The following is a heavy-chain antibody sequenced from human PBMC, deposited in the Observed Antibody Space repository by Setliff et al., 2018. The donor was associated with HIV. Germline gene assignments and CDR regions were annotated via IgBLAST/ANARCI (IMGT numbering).Heavy chain of an antibody. CDR2: IYYSGST. CDR1: GGSISSSSYY. D-gene: IGHD5-18*01. J-gene: IGHJ5*02. Sequence: PSETLSLTCTVSGGSISSSSYYWGWIRQPPGKGLEWIGSIYYSGSTYYNPSLKSRVTISVDTSKNQFSLKLSSVTAADTAVYYCARAPHSRKYSYGSGWFDPWGQGTLVTVSS. CDR3: ARAPHSRKYSYGSGWFDP. V-gene: IGHV4-39*07.